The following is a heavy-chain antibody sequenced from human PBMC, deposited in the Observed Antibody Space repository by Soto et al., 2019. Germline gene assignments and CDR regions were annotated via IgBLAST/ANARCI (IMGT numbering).Heavy chain of an antibody. D-gene: IGHD4-17*01. CDR2: ISYDGSNK. Sequence: QVQLVESGGVVVQPGRSLRLSCAVSGFTFSRYGMHWVRQAPGKGLEWVAVISYDGSNKYYADSVKGRFTISRDNSKNTLYLQMNSLRAEDTAVYYCAKVGETVTTNYYFDYWGQGTLVTVSS. V-gene: IGHV3-30*18. CDR3: AKVGETVTTNYYFDY. J-gene: IGHJ4*02. CDR1: GFTFSRYG.